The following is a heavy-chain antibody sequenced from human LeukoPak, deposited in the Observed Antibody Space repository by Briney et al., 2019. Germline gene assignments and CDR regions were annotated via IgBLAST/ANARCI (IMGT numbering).Heavy chain of an antibody. CDR2: IWYDGSNK. V-gene: IGHV3-33*06. D-gene: IGHD2-15*01. J-gene: IGHJ4*02. CDR1: GFTFSSYG. Sequence: GGSLRLSCAASGFTFSSYGMHWVRQAPGKGLEWVAVIWYDGSNKYYADSVKGRFTISRDNSKNTLYLQMNSLRAEDTAVYYCAKDPCDGGSCYSFDCWGQGTLVTVSS. CDR3: AKDPCDGGSCYSFDC.